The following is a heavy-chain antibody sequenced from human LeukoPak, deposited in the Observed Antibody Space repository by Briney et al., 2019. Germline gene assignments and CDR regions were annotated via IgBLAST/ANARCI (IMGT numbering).Heavy chain of an antibody. V-gene: IGHV3-9*01. CDR2: ISWNSGSI. Sequence: GGSLRLSCAASGFTFDDYAMHWVRQAPGKGLEWVSGISWNSGSIGYADSVKGRFTISRDNAKNSLYLQMNSLRAEDTALYYCAKDNRLAAYYFDYWGQGTLVSVS. CDR1: GFTFDDYA. J-gene: IGHJ4*02. D-gene: IGHD3-9*01. CDR3: AKDNRLAAYYFDY.